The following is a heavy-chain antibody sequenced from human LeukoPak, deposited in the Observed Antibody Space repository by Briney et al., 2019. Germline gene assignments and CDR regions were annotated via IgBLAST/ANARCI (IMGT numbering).Heavy chain of an antibody. V-gene: IGHV4-59*01. CDR2: IYYSGST. CDR1: GGSISSYY. D-gene: IGHD6-19*01. Sequence: PSETLSLTCTVSGGSISSYYWSWIRQPPGKGLEWIGYIYYSGSTNYNPSLKSRVTISVDTSKSQFSLKLSSVTAADTAVYYCARGPRRAVAAPFDYWGQGTLVTVSS. J-gene: IGHJ4*02. CDR3: ARGPRRAVAAPFDY.